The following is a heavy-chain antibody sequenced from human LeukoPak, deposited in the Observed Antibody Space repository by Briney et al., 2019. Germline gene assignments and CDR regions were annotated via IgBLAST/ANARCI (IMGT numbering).Heavy chain of an antibody. D-gene: IGHD3-10*01. CDR2: IKQDGSEK. Sequence: PGGSLRLSCAASGFTFSSYWMSWVRQAPGKGLEWVANIKQDGSEKYYVDSVKGRFTISRDNAKNSLYLQMNSLRAEDTAVYYCAGYYYGSGSYYHKGCYWGQGTLVTVSS. CDR1: GFTFSSYW. CDR3: AGYYYGSGSYYHKGCY. J-gene: IGHJ4*02. V-gene: IGHV3-7*03.